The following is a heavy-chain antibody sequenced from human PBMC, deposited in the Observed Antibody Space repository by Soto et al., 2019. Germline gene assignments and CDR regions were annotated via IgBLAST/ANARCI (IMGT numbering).Heavy chain of an antibody. V-gene: IGHV4-31*03. CDR2: IYYSGST. CDR1: GGSISSGGYY. J-gene: IGHJ5*02. D-gene: IGHD3-10*01. Sequence: PSETLSLTCTVSGGSISSGGYYWSWIRQHPGKGLEWIGYIYYSGSTYYNPSLKSRVTISVDTSKNQFSLKLSSVTAADTAVYYCARDRGSMVRGVIKVGWFDPWGQGTLVTVSS. CDR3: ARDRGSMVRGVIKVGWFDP.